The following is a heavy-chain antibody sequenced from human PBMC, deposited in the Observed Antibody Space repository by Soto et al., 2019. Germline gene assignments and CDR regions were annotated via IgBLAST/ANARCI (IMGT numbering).Heavy chain of an antibody. CDR3: AKDQFPPTAMVYYYYGMDV. J-gene: IGHJ6*02. CDR2: ISYDGSNK. Sequence: PGGSLRLSCAASGFTFSSYGMHWVRQAPGKGLEWVAVISYDGSNKYYADSVKGQFTISRDNSKNTLYLQMNSLRAEDTAVYYCAKDQFPPTAMVYYYYGMDVWGQGTTVTVSS. V-gene: IGHV3-30*18. CDR1: GFTFSSYG. D-gene: IGHD5-18*01.